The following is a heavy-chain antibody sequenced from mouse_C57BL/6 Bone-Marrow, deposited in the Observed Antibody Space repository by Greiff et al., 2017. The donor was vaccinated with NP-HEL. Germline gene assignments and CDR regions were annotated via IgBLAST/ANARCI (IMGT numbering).Heavy chain of an antibody. Sequence: VQLQQSGAELVKPGASVKISCKASGYAFSSYWMNWVKQRPGKGLEWIGQIYPGDGDTNYNGKFKGKATLTADKSSSTAYMQLSSLTSEDSAVYFCARRGEHYAMDYWGQGTSVTVSS. J-gene: IGHJ4*01. CDR3: ARRGEHYAMDY. CDR2: IYPGDGDT. V-gene: IGHV1-80*01. CDR1: GYAFSSYW.